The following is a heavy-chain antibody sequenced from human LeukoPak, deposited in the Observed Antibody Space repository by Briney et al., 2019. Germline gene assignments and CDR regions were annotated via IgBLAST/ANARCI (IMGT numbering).Heavy chain of an antibody. J-gene: IGHJ4*02. D-gene: IGHD2-2*02. V-gene: IGHV3-7*03. CDR1: GFTFSSYW. CDR3: ARGVYHFDY. CDR2: IKQDESEK. Sequence: GGSLRLSCAASGFTFSSYWMTWVRQVPGKGLEWVANIKQDESEKYYVDSVKGRFTISRDNVKNSLYLQMNSLRAEDTAVCYCARGVYHFDYWGQGSLVTVSS.